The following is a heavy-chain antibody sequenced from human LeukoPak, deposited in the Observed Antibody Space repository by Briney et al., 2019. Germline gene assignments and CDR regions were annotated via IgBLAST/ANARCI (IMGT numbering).Heavy chain of an antibody. CDR2: IYYSGST. CDR3: ARQEGSVGIFDY. J-gene: IGHJ4*02. CDR1: GGSISSYY. D-gene: IGHD5/OR15-5a*01. V-gene: IGHV4-59*08. Sequence: SETLSLTCTVSGGSISSYYWSWMRQPPGKGLEWIGYIYYSGSTNYNPSLKSRVTISVDTSKNQFSLKLSSVTAADTAVYYCARQEGSVGIFDYWGQGTLVTVSS.